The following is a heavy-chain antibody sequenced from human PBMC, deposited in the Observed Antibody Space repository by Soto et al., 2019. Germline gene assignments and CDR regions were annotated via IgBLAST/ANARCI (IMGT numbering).Heavy chain of an antibody. CDR1: GYTLTELS. CDR3: ATAGLRFLVGWFDP. CDR2: FDPEDGET. J-gene: IGHJ5*02. V-gene: IGHV1-24*01. D-gene: IGHD3-3*01. Sequence: XSVKVSCEVSGYTLTELSMHWVRQAPVKGLEWIGGFDPEDGETIYAQKFQGRVTMTEDTSTDTAYMELSSLRSEDTAVYYCATAGLRFLVGWFDPWGQGTLVTVSS.